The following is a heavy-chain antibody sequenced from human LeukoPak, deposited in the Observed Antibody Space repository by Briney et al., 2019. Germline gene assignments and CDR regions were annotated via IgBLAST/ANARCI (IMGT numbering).Heavy chain of an antibody. J-gene: IGHJ4*02. CDR3: AREVYYYDSSGYYDDY. CDR1: GYSISSGYY. D-gene: IGHD3-22*01. V-gene: IGHV4-38-2*02. CDR2: IYHSGST. Sequence: SETLSLTCTVSGYSISSGYYWGWIRQPPGKGLEWIGSIYHSGSTYYNPSLKSRVTISVDTSKNQFSLKLSSVTAADTAVYYCAREVYYYDSSGYYDDYWGQGTLVTVSS.